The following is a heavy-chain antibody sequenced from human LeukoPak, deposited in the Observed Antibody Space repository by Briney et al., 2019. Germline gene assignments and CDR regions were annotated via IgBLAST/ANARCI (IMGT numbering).Heavy chain of an antibody. CDR2: IYPNSGAT. J-gene: IGHJ4*02. CDR1: GYTFTGYY. V-gene: IGHV1-2*02. Sequence: ASVTVSCKASGYTFTGYYMHWVRQAPGQGLEWMGYIYPNSGATKYAQKFQGRVTMTRDTSISTAYMELSGLRSDDTAVYYCGTLLSNGPFDYWGQGSLVTVSS. CDR3: GTLLSNGPFDY.